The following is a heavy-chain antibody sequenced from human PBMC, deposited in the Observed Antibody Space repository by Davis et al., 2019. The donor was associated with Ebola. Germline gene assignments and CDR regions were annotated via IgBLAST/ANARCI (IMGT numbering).Heavy chain of an antibody. CDR2: ISGSGGST. D-gene: IGHD6-6*01. V-gene: IGHV3-23*01. CDR3: AGQDAGSSSSFAFDI. J-gene: IGHJ3*02. CDR1: GFTFSSYA. Sequence: GESLKISCAASGFTFSSYAMSWVRQAPGKGLEWVSAISGSGGSTYYADSVKGRFTISRDNSKNTLYLQMNSLRAEDTAVYYCAGQDAGSSSSFAFDIWGQGTMVTVSS.